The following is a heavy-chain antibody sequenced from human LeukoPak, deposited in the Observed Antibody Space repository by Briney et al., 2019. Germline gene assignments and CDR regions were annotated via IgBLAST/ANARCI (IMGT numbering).Heavy chain of an antibody. V-gene: IGHV1-69*05. J-gene: IGHJ3*02. CDR1: GYTFTSYG. CDR2: IIPIFGTA. CDR3: AREGPRAFDAFDI. Sequence: ASVKVSCKASGYTFTSYGISWVRQAPGQGLEWMGGIIPIFGTANYAQKFQGRVTITTDESTSTAYMELSSLRSEDTAVYYCAREGPRAFDAFDIWGQGTMVTVSS.